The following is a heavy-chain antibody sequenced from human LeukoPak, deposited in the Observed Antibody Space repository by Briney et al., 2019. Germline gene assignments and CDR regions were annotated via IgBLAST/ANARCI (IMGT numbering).Heavy chain of an antibody. CDR2: ISSSSSYI. J-gene: IGHJ3*02. CDR3: ARARITIFGVVRDAFDI. Sequence: PGGSLRLSCAASGFTFSSYSMNWVRQAPGKGLEWVSSISSSSSYIYCADSVKGRFTISRDNAKNSLYLQMNSLRAEDTAVYYCARARITIFGVVRDAFDIWGQGTMVTVSS. CDR1: GFTFSSYS. V-gene: IGHV3-21*01. D-gene: IGHD3-3*01.